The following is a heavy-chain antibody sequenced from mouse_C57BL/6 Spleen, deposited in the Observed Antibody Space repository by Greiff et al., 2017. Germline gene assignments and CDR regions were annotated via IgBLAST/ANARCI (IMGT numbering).Heavy chain of an antibody. V-gene: IGHV1-9*01. CDR3: ARVYYSNYPFAY. CDR2: ILPGSGST. Sequence: VQLQESGAELMKPGASVKLSCKATGYTFTGYWIEWVKQRPGHGLEWIGEILPGSGSTNYNEKFKGKATFTADTSSNTAYMQISSLTTEDSAIYYCARVYYSNYPFAYWGQGTLVTVSA. J-gene: IGHJ3*01. CDR1: GYTFTGYW. D-gene: IGHD2-5*01.